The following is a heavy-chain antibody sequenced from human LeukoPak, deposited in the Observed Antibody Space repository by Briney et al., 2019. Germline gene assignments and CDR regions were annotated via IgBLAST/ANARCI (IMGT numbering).Heavy chain of an antibody. V-gene: IGHV3-23*01. CDR1: GFTFSSSA. J-gene: IGHJ4*02. Sequence: GGSLRLSCAASGFTFSSSAMSWVRQAPGKGLEWVSAISNNGGYTYYADSVQGRFTISRDNSKSTLCLQMSSLRAEDTAVYYCAKQLGYCSDGSCYFPYWGQGTLVTVSS. CDR2: ISNNGGYT. D-gene: IGHD2-15*01. CDR3: AKQLGYCSDGSCYFPY.